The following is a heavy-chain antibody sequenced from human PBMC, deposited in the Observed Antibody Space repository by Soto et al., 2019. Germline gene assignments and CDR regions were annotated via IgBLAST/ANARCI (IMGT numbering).Heavy chain of an antibody. CDR1: GGTFSSYA. J-gene: IGHJ6*02. CDR2: IIPIFGTA. D-gene: IGHD3-22*01. Sequence: QVQLVQSGAEVKKPGSSVKVSCKASGGTFSSYAISWVRQAPGQGLEWMGGIIPIFGTANYAQKFQGRVTITADESTSTAYMELSSLRSEDTAVYYCASTRITMIVVVRNYYYYGMDVWGQGTTVTVSS. V-gene: IGHV1-69*01. CDR3: ASTRITMIVVVRNYYYYGMDV.